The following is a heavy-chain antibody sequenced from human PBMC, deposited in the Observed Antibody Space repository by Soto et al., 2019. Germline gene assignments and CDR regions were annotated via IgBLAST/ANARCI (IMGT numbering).Heavy chain of an antibody. D-gene: IGHD3-3*01. Sequence: EVQLLESGGGLVQPGGSLRLSCAASGFTFSSYAMTWVRQAPGKGLEWVSGISVTGGRTYYADYVKGRFSISRDNSKNTLSLQMNSLRGEDTAVYFCASTRGYMYDAFDIWGQGTMVTVSP. CDR2: ISVTGGRT. CDR3: ASTRGYMYDAFDI. J-gene: IGHJ3*02. CDR1: GFTFSSYA. V-gene: IGHV3-23*01.